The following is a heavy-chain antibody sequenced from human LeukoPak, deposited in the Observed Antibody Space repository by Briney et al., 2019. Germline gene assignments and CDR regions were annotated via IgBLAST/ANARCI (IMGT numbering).Heavy chain of an antibody. D-gene: IGHD2-15*01. CDR2: MKNEIDGGTT. Sequence: GGSLRLSCAGSGFTFSDAWMSWVRRAPGQGLEWIGRMKNEIDGGTTDYAAPVKGRFTISRDDSKNMAYLQMDGLKTEDTAVYYCTTRGGFGYWGQGTLVIVSS. CDR1: GFTFSDAW. J-gene: IGHJ4*01. CDR3: TTRGGFGY. V-gene: IGHV3-15*01.